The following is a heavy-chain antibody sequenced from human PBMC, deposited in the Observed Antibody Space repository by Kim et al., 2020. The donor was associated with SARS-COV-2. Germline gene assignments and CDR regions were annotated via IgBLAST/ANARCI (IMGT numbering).Heavy chain of an antibody. CDR3: ARDLRVATIYDAFDI. J-gene: IGHJ3*02. V-gene: IGHV7-4-1*02. CDR2: INTNTGNP. D-gene: IGHD5-12*01. CDR1: GYTFTSYA. Sequence: ASVKVSCKASGYTFTSYAMNWVRQAPGQGLEWMGWINTNTGNPTYAQGFTGRFVFSLDTSVSTAYLQISSLKAEDTAVYYCARDLRVATIYDAFDIWGQGTMVTVSS.